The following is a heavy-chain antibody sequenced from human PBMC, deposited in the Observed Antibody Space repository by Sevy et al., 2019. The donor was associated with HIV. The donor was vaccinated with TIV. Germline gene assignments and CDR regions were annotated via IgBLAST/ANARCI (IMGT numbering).Heavy chain of an antibody. CDR1: GFIFSTYG. D-gene: IGHD6-13*01. Sequence: GGSLRLSCAASGFIFSTYGMHWVRHAPGKGLEWVALIWNDGSSQYYADSVQGRFTISRDNSKNTLDLQMNSLRAEDTAVYYCVRGASIAAAGNFAYWGQGTLVTVSS. J-gene: IGHJ4*02. CDR3: VRGASIAAAGNFAY. CDR2: IWNDGSSQ. V-gene: IGHV3-33*08.